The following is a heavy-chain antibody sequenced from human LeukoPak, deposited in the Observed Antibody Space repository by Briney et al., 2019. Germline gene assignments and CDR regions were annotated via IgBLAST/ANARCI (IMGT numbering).Heavy chain of an antibody. V-gene: IGHV3-23*01. CDR1: GFTFSSYA. CDR3: AKTGTTDTYYYYYMDV. CDR2: ISGSGGST. Sequence: GGSLRLSCAASGFTFSSYAMSWVRQAPGKGLEWVSAISGSGGSTYYADSVKGRFTISRDNSKNTLYLQMNSLRAEDTAVYYCAKTGTTDTYYYYYMDVWGKGTTVTVSS. J-gene: IGHJ6*03. D-gene: IGHD1-1*01.